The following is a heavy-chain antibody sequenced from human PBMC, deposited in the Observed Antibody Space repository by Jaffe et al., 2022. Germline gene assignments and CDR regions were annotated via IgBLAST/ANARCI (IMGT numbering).Heavy chain of an antibody. V-gene: IGHV3-30*02. CDR1: GFTFSSYG. Sequence: QVQLVESGGGVVQPGGSLRLSCAASGFTFSSYGMHWVRQAPGKGLEWVAFIRYDGSNKYYADSVKGRFTISRDNSKNTLYLQMNSLRAEDTAVYYCAKERALIGYCSGGSCYADAFDIWGQGTMVTVSS. CDR2: IRYDGSNK. CDR3: AKERALIGYCSGGSCYADAFDI. J-gene: IGHJ3*02. D-gene: IGHD2-15*01.